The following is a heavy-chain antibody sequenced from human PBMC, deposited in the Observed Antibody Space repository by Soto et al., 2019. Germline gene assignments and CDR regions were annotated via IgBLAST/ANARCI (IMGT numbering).Heavy chain of an antibody. D-gene: IGHD6-13*01. V-gene: IGHV1-18*01. CDR1: GYTFTSYG. J-gene: IGHJ5*02. Sequence: SGAEVKNSGASVKVSCKASGYTFTSYGFSWVRQAPGQGLEWMGWINAANGDTKYSPKFQGRVTITRDTSASTAYMELSSLRSEDTAVYYCVRRHVSATGIDWFDPWGQGTLVAVSS. CDR2: INAANGDT. CDR3: VRRHVSATGIDWFDP.